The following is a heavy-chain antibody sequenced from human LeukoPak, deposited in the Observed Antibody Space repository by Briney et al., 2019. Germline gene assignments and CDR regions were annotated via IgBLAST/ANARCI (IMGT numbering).Heavy chain of an antibody. V-gene: IGHV4-39*07. CDR2: MYYGGNT. Sequence: PSETLSLTCSVSGDSISSSGYYWGWIRQPPGKGLEWIGSMYYGGNTYYNASLKGRVTISVDTSKNLFSLKLNSVTAADTGVYYCARSKNAKCDYWGQGTLVTVSS. D-gene: IGHD2/OR15-2a*01. J-gene: IGHJ4*02. CDR3: ARSKNAKCDY. CDR1: GDSISSSGYY.